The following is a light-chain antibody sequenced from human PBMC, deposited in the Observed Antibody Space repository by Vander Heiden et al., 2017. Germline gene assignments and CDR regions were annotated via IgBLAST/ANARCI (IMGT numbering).Light chain of an antibody. CDR1: QTIRNS. V-gene: IGKV1-39*01. CDR2: ASS. CDR3: QQSYATPRT. Sequence: DIEITQSPSSLSASVGDRVTVPCRASQTIRNSLNWYQQKPGTAPRLLLYASSTLQSGVPSRFSGGRSGTDFTIPISDLQPEDFATYFCQQSYATPRTFGQATKVKI. J-gene: IGKJ2*01.